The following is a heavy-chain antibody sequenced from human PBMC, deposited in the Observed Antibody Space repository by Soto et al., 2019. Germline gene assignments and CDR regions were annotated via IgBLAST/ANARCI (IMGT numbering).Heavy chain of an antibody. V-gene: IGHV4-61*01. Sequence: QVQLQESGPGLVKPSETLSLTCTVSGGSVSSGSYYWSWIRQPPGKGLEWIGYIYYSGSTNYNPSLQSRVTISVDTAKSQFSLKLRSVTAADTAVYYCARGGWGDNWFDPWGQGTLVTVSS. CDR1: GGSVSSGSYY. CDR3: ARGGWGDNWFDP. D-gene: IGHD1-26*01. J-gene: IGHJ5*02. CDR2: IYYSGST.